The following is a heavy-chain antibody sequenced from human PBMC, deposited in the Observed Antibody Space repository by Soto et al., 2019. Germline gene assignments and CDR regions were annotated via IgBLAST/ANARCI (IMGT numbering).Heavy chain of an antibody. D-gene: IGHD2-2*02. Sequence: QVQLVQSGAEVKTPGSSLKVSCTVSGSRFSNYVISWVRQAPGHGLEWLGRIIPIFNSTQYAQKFQGRVTLTADKSTNPAYLELSSLLSDDTAVYYCAREGRGKKAGYNGLVSLGYWGQGTLVTVSS. CDR1: GSRFSNYV. CDR2: IIPIFNST. J-gene: IGHJ4*02. V-gene: IGHV1-69*06. CDR3: AREGRGKKAGYNGLVSLGY.